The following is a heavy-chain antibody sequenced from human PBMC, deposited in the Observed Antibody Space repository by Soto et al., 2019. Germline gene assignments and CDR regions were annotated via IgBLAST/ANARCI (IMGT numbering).Heavy chain of an antibody. CDR2: ISYDGSNK. D-gene: IGHD3-22*01. J-gene: IGHJ4*02. CDR1: GFTFSSYG. CDR3: AKDYYYDSSGSPFDY. V-gene: IGHV3-30*18. Sequence: GGSLRLSCAASGFTFSSYGMHWVRQAPGKGLEWVAVISYDGSNKYYADSVKGRFTISRDNSKNTLYLQMNSLRAEDTAVYYCAKDYYYDSSGSPFDYWGQGTLVTVSS.